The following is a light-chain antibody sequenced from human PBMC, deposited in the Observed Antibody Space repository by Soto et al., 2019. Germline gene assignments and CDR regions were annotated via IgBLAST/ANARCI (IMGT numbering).Light chain of an antibody. V-gene: IGKV3-20*01. CDR3: QQYGSSPSWT. CDR2: GAS. Sequence: EIVLTQSPGPLSLSPGERATLSCRASQSVSSSYLAWYQQKPGQAPRLLIYGASSRATGIPDRFSGSGSGTDFTLTISRLEPEDFAVYYCQQYGSSPSWTFGQGTKVDI. J-gene: IGKJ1*01. CDR1: QSVSSSY.